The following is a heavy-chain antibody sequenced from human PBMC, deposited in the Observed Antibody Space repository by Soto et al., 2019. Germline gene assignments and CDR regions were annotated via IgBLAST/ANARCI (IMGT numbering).Heavy chain of an antibody. Sequence: PSETLSLTCTVSGGSISSGGYYWSWIRQHPGKGLEWIGYIYYSGSTYYNPSLKSRVTISVDTSKNQFSQKLSSVTAADTAVYYCARVDYGDYVAHYWGQGTLVTVS. CDR3: ARVDYGDYVAHY. CDR1: GGSISSGGYY. CDR2: IYYSGST. V-gene: IGHV4-31*03. J-gene: IGHJ4*02. D-gene: IGHD4-17*01.